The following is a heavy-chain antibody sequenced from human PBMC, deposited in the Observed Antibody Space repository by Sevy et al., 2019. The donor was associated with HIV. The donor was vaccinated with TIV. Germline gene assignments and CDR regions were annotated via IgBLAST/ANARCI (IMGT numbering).Heavy chain of an antibody. CDR3: TTDRDYVDAFDI. J-gene: IGHJ3*02. V-gene: IGHV3-15*01. CDR2: IKRKTDGGTT. Sequence: GGSLRLSCAASGFTFSNAWMSWVRQAPGKGLEWVGRIKRKTDGGTTDYAAPVKGGFTISRDDSKNTLYLQMNSLKTEDTAVYYCTTDRDYVDAFDIWGQGTMVTVSS. CDR1: GFTFSNAW. D-gene: IGHD4-17*01.